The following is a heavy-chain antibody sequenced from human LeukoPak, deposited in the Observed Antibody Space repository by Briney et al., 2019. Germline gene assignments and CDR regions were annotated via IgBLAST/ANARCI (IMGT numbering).Heavy chain of an antibody. CDR2: ISNSGGST. D-gene: IGHD5-24*01. CDR1: GFAFSSYA. J-gene: IGHJ6*02. CDR3: AKVLQYYYYGMDV. V-gene: IGHV3-23*01. Sequence: GGSLRLSCAASGFAFSSYAMSWVRQAPGKGLEWVSAISNSGGSTYYADSVKGRFTISRDNSKNTLYLQMNSLRAEDTAVYYCAKVLQYYYYGMDVWGQGTTVTVSS.